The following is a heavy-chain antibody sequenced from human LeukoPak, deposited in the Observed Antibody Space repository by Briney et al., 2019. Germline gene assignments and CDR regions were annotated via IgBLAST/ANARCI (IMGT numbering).Heavy chain of an antibody. CDR3: ARTTYYYDSSGPTREYYFDY. V-gene: IGHV4-59*08. Sequence: SETLSLTCTVSGGSISNYYWSWIRQPPGKGLEWIAYVYYSGSTNYNPSLKSRVTISVDTSKNQFSLKVNSVTAADTAVYYCARTTYYYDSSGPTREYYFDYWGQGTLVTVSS. CDR1: GGSISNYY. CDR2: VYYSGST. J-gene: IGHJ4*02. D-gene: IGHD3-22*01.